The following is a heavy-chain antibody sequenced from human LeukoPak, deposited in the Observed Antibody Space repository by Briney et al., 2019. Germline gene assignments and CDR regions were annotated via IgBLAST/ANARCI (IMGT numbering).Heavy chain of an antibody. CDR1: GVSISTSRYY. CDR2: IYYTGPT. V-gene: IGHV4-39*06. Sequence: PSQTLSLTCTVSGVSISTSRYYWGWIRQPPGKGLEWIGNIYYTGPTYYNASLESRVTISVDTSKNQFALKPSSVTAADTAVYYCARRGAVATTSPLNWFDPWGQGTLVTVSS. D-gene: IGHD6-19*01. J-gene: IGHJ5*02. CDR3: ARRGAVATTSPLNWFDP.